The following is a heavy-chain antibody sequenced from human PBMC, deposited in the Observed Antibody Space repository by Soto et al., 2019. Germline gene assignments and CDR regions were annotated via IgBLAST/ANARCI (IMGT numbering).Heavy chain of an antibody. CDR3: TRDRLLIAARFNWFDP. V-gene: IGHV3-49*04. CDR2: IRSKAYGGTT. J-gene: IGHJ5*02. CDR1: GFTFGDYA. D-gene: IGHD6-6*01. Sequence: GGSLRLSCTASGFTFGDYAMSWVRQAPGKALGWVGFIRSKAYGGTTEYAASVKGRFTISRDDSKSIAYLQMNSLKTEDTAVYYCTRDRLLIAARFNWFDPWGQGTLVTVSS.